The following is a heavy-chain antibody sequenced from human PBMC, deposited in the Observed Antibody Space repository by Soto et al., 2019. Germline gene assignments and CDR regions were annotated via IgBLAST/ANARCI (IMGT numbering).Heavy chain of an antibody. CDR3: ANHLDCSGGSCYSDLVHYYYGMDV. CDR1: GFTFSSYA. Sequence: GGSLRLSCAASGFTFSSYAMSWVRQAPGKGLEWVSAISGSGGSTYYADSVKGRFTISRDNSKNTLYLQMNSLRAEDTAVYYCANHLDCSGGSCYSDLVHYYYGMDVWGQGTTVTVSS. CDR2: ISGSGGST. V-gene: IGHV3-23*01. D-gene: IGHD2-15*01. J-gene: IGHJ6*02.